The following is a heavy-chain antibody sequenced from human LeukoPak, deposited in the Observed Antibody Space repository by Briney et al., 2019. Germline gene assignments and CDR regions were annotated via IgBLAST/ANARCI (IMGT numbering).Heavy chain of an antibody. D-gene: IGHD6-13*01. J-gene: IGHJ6*02. V-gene: IGHV3-33*01. CDR1: GFTFSSYG. Sequence: GSLRLSCAASGFTFSSYGIHWVRQAPGKGLEWVAVIWYDGSNKYYADSVKGRFTISRDNSKNTSYLQMDSLRADDTAVYYCARDRGLSSSYGMDVWGQGTTVIVFS. CDR2: IWYDGSNK. CDR3: ARDRGLSSSYGMDV.